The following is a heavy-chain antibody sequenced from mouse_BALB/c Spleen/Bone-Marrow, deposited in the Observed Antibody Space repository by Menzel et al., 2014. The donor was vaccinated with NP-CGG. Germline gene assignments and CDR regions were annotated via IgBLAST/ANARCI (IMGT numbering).Heavy chain of an antibody. CDR2: INPSNGGT. J-gene: IGHJ4*01. Sequence: QVQLKDSGAELVKPGDSVKLSCKASGYTFTSYYKYWVKQRPGQGLEWFGEINPSNGGTNFNEKFKNKATLTVDKSSSTAYMQLSSLTSEDSAVYYCSRGRRDALDYWGQGTSVTVSS. CDR3: SRGRRDALDY. CDR1: GYTFTSYY. V-gene: IGHV1S81*02.